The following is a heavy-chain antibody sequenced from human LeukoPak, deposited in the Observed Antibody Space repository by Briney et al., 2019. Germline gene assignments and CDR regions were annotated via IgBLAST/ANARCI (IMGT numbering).Heavy chain of an antibody. D-gene: IGHD2/OR15-2a*01. Sequence: GGSLRLSCAASGFSFSKYAMHWVRQAPGKGLEWEAVISFDETKKYYADSVKGRFTISRDNSNNTLFLQMNSLKTEDTAVYFCARMKVIKGASLDYWGQGSLVTVSS. CDR1: GFSFSKYA. CDR3: ARMKVIKGASLDY. J-gene: IGHJ4*02. CDR2: ISFDETKK. V-gene: IGHV3-30-3*01.